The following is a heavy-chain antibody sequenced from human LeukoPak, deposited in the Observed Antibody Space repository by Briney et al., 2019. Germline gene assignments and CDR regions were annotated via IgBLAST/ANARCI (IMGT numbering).Heavy chain of an antibody. V-gene: IGHV4-61*02. CDR2: IYTSGST. Sequence: SETLSLTCTVSRGSISSGSYYWSWIRQPAGKGLEWIGRIYTSGSTNYNPSLKSRVTISVDTSKNQFSLKLSSVTAADTAVYYCARVRRLVIKPVWAFDIWGQGTMVTVSS. CDR3: ARVRRLVIKPVWAFDI. CDR1: RGSISSGSYY. J-gene: IGHJ3*02. D-gene: IGHD3-9*01.